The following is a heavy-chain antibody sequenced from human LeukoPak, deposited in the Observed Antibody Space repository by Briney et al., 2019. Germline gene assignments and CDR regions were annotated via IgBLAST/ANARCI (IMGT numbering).Heavy chain of an antibody. J-gene: IGHJ6*03. D-gene: IGHD6-19*01. CDR3: TKELHVAVAVADYYYFYMDV. V-gene: IGHV3-23*01. CDR1: GFAFSSFA. CDR2: INGGGNTT. Sequence: HPGGSLRLSCAASGFAFSSFAMGWVRQSPGTGLQWLSTINGGGNTTFYADSVKGRFTISRDNSKNTLYLHMDSLRPDDTAIYYCTKELHVAVAVADYYYFYMDVWGRGTAVTVSS.